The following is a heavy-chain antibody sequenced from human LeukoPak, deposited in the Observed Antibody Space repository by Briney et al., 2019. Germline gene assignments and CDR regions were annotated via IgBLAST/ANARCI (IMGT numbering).Heavy chain of an antibody. CDR3: ARGGPDGGYYFDY. D-gene: IGHD3-16*01. V-gene: IGHV1-2*02. Sequence: ASVKVSCKASGYTFTGYYMHWVRQAPGQGLEWMGWINPNSGGTNYAQKFEGRVTMTRDTSISTAYMELSRLRSDDTAVYYCARGGPDGGYYFDYWGQGTLVTVSS. J-gene: IGHJ4*02. CDR1: GYTFTGYY. CDR2: INPNSGGT.